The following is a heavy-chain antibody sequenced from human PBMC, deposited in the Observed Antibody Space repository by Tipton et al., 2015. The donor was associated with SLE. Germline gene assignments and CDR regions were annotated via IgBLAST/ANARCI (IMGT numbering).Heavy chain of an antibody. CDR3: TRKYYDFWSGLGDYFDY. V-gene: IGHV3-23*01. CDR1: GFTFSSYA. CDR2: ISGSGGST. J-gene: IGHJ4*01. Sequence: SLRLSCAASGFTFSSYAMSWVRQAPGKGLEWVSAISGSGGSTYYADSVKGRFTISRDNSKNTLYLQMNSLRAEDTAVYYCTRKYYDFWSGLGDYFDYWGQGTLVTVSS. D-gene: IGHD3-3*01.